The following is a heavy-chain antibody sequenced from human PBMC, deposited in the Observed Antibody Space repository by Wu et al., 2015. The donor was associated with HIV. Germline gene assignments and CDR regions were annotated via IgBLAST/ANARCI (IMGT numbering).Heavy chain of an antibody. D-gene: IGHD3-9*01. Sequence: QVQLVQSGAEVKKPGASVKVSCKASGYTFTGYYMHWVRQAPGQGLEWMGWINPKSGGTDFAQKFHGRVAVTRDTSTGTAYMELIRLTSDDTAVYYCARAVTTGYSPFDYWGQGTLVTVSS. CDR1: GYTFTGYY. V-gene: IGHV1-2*02. CDR3: ARAVTTGYSPFDY. J-gene: IGHJ4*02. CDR2: INPKSGGT.